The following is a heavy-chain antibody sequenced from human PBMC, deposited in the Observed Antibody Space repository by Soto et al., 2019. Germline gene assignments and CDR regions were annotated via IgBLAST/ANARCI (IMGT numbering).Heavy chain of an antibody. CDR2: IIPILGVT. J-gene: IGHJ4*02. CDR3: ASGYYDSSGYWYYFDY. CDR1: GGTFSSYT. Sequence: GASVKVSCKSSGGTFSSYTISWVRQAPGQGLEWMGRIIPILGVTNYAQKFQGRVTITADKSTSTSYLDLSSLSSEDTAVYYCASGYYDSSGYWYYFDYWGQGTLVTVSS. D-gene: IGHD3-22*01. V-gene: IGHV1-69*02.